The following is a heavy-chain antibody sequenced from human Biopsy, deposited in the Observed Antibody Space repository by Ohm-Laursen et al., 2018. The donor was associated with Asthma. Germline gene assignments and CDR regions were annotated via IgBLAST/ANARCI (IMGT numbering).Heavy chain of an antibody. V-gene: IGHV1-69*01. Sequence: SSVKVSCKVPGGTFSNFAISWVRQAPGQGLEWLGGIMTVFGTTNYAQEFQGRVTITADESTSTAYMEVTSLRSEDTAIYYCARCQVGYSSGWSLLLKKIYYSGMDVWGQGTAVTVSS. CDR1: GGTFSNFA. J-gene: IGHJ6*02. D-gene: IGHD6-19*01. CDR2: IMTVFGTT. CDR3: ARCQVGYSSGWSLLLKKIYYSGMDV.